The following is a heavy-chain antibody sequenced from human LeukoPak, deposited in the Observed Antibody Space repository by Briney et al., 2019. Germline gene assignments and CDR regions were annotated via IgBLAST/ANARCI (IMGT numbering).Heavy chain of an antibody. CDR1: GYTFTSYD. V-gene: IGHV1-8*01. CDR2: MNPNSGNT. J-gene: IGHJ6*02. Sequence: GASVKVSRKASGYTFTSYDINWVRQATGQGLEWMGWMNPNSGNTGYAQKFQGRVTMTRNTSISTAYMELSSLRSEDTAVYYCARVTSSSFYYYGMDVWGQGTTVTVSS. CDR3: ARVTSSSFYYYGMDV. D-gene: IGHD6-13*01.